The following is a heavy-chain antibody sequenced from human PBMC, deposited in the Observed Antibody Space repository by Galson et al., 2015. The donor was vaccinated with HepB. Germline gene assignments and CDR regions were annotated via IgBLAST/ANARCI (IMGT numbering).Heavy chain of an antibody. CDR3: AKDGWVITGTTDV. Sequence: SLRLSCAASGFTFSSYAMSWVRQAPGKRLEWVSAISGSCGSTYYADSVKGRFTISRDNSKNKLYLKMNSLRAEDTDVYYCAKDGWVITGTTDVWGQGTTVTVSS. D-gene: IGHD1-7*01. J-gene: IGHJ6*01. CDR2: ISGSCGST. V-gene: IGHV3-23*01. CDR1: GFTFSSYA.